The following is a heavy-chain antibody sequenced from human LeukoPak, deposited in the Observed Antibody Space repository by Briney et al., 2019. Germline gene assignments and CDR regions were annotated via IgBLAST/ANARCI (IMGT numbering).Heavy chain of an antibody. J-gene: IGHJ4*02. D-gene: IGHD5-18*01. CDR3: ARVGTAMVLDY. CDR1: GFTVSSNY. V-gene: IGHV3-53*01. Sequence: QSGGSLRLSCAASGFTVSSNYMSWVRQAPGKGLVWVSVIYSGGSTYYADSVKGRFTISRDNSKNTLYLRMNSLRAEDTAVYYCARVGTAMVLDYWGQGTLVTVSS. CDR2: IYSGGST.